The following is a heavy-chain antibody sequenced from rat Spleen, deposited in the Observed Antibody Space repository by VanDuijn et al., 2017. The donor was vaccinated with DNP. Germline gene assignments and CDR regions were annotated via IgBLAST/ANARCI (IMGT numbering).Heavy chain of an antibody. J-gene: IGHJ2*01. CDR3: ARPNYYAGSYPHY. CDR2: ISYDGGST. CDR1: GFTFRDYY. D-gene: IGHD1-12*02. Sequence: EVQLVESGGGLVQPGRSLKLSCAASGFTFRDYYMAWVRQAPTKGLEWVAYISYDGGSTYYGDSVKGRFTISRDNAKSTRYLQMNSLRSEDMATYYCARPNYYAGSYPHYWGQGVMVTVSS. V-gene: IGHV5-22*01.